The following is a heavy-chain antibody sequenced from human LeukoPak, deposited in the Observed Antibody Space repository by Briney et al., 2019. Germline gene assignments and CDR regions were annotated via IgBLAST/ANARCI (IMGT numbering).Heavy chain of an antibody. CDR1: GFTFSNYG. Sequence: GGSLRLSCAASGFTFSNYGMNWVRQTPGKGLEWVSVFSGSGASTHYADSVKGRFTISRDNSKNTLYLQMNSLRAEDTAVYYCAKLRWSSSGAFDIWGQGTMVTVSS. CDR2: FSGSGAST. CDR3: AKLRWSSSGAFDI. V-gene: IGHV3-23*01. J-gene: IGHJ3*02. D-gene: IGHD4-23*01.